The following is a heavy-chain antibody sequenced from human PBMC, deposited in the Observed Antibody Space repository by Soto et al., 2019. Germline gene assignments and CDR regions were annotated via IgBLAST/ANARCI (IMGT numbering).Heavy chain of an antibody. Sequence: SVKVSCKASGGTFSSYAISWVRQAPGQGLEWMGGIIPIFGTANYAQKFQGRVTITADESTSTAYMELSSLRSEDTAVYYCARDKEITTFGVGGYWLDPCGQGTLVTVSS. J-gene: IGHJ5*02. CDR2: IIPIFGTA. V-gene: IGHV1-69*13. CDR3: ARDKEITTFGVGGYWLDP. CDR1: GGTFSSYA. D-gene: IGHD3-3*01.